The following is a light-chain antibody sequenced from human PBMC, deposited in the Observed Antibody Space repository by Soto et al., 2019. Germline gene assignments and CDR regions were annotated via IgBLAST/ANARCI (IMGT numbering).Light chain of an antibody. CDR2: EVV. J-gene: IGLJ1*01. CDR1: KSDIGVYDF. CDR3: KSYAGSNTYV. V-gene: IGLV2-8*01. Sequence: SVLTQPPSASGSPGQSVTISCTGTKSDIGVYDFVSWYQHHPGKAPRLIIYEVVQRPSGVPDRFSGSKSGNTASLTVSGLQAADEADYLCKSYAGSNTYVFGSGTKVTVL.